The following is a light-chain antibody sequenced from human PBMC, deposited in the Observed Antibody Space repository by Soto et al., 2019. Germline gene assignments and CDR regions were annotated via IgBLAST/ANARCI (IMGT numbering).Light chain of an antibody. CDR3: EQRSDWPLT. CDR1: QNVSVY. V-gene: IGKV3-11*01. Sequence: ETVLTQSPATLSLSPGERATLSCRASQNVSVYLAWCRQRPGQAPRLLIYDASNRATGIPARFSGSGSGTDFTLTISSLEPEDFAVYYCEQRSDWPLTFGGGTRVEIK. CDR2: DAS. J-gene: IGKJ4*01.